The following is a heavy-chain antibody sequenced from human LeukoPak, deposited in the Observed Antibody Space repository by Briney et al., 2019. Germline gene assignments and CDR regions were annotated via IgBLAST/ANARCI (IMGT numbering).Heavy chain of an antibody. V-gene: IGHV4-59*01. CDR2: IYYSGST. D-gene: IGHD2/OR15-2a*01. J-gene: IGHJ6*02. CDR3: ARFPSQQHFPVDV. Sequence: SETLSLTCTVSGGSISSYYRSWIRQPPGKGLEWIGYIYYSGSTNYNPSLKSRVTISVDTSKNQFSLKLSSVTAADTAVYYCARFPSQQHFPVDVWGRGTTVTVSS. CDR1: GGSISSYY.